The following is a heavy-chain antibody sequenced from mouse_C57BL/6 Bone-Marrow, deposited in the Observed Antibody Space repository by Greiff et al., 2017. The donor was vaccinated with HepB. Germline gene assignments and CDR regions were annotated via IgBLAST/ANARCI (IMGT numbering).Heavy chain of an antibody. Sequence: EVQLQQSGPELVKPGASVKTPCKASGYTFTDYNMDWVKQSHGKSLEWIGDINPNNGGTIYNQKFKGKATLTVDKSSSTAYMELRSLTSEDTAVYYCARITTVVAQWYFDVWGTGTTVTVSS. D-gene: IGHD1-1*01. CDR2: INPNNGGT. CDR1: GYTFTDYN. CDR3: ARITTVVAQWYFDV. V-gene: IGHV1-18*01. J-gene: IGHJ1*03.